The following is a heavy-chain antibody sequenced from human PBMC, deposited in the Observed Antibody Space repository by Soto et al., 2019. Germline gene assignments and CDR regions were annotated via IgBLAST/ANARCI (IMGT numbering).Heavy chain of an antibody. D-gene: IGHD2-2*01. Sequence: PGGSLRLSCAASGFTFSSYGMHWVRQAPGKGLEWVAVIWYDGSNKYYADSVKGRFTISRDNSKNTLYLQMNSLRAEDTAVYYCARATYRDGFNGVPGTYYYYYGMDVWGQGTTVTVSS. CDR3: ARATYRDGFNGVPGTYYYYYGMDV. CDR1: GFTFSSYG. V-gene: IGHV3-33*01. CDR2: IWYDGSNK. J-gene: IGHJ6*02.